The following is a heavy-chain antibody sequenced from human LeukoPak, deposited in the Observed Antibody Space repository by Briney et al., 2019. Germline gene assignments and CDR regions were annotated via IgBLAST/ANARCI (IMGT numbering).Heavy chain of an antibody. D-gene: IGHD3-10*01. CDR2: IYYSGST. Sequence: SETLSLTCTVSGGSISSSSYYWGWIRQPPGKGLEWIGSIYYSGSTYYNPSLKSRVTISVDTSKNQFSLKLSSVTAADTAVYYCARALDYNGEYYFDYWGQGTLVTVSS. V-gene: IGHV4-39*07. CDR1: GGSISSSSYY. CDR3: ARALDYNGEYYFDY. J-gene: IGHJ4*02.